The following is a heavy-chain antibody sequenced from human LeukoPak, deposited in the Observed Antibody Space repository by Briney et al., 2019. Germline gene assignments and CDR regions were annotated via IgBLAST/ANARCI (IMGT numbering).Heavy chain of an antibody. CDR1: GDSVSSNSAA. D-gene: IGHD3-9*01. CDR3: ARSQYDILTGYYYYGMDV. V-gene: IGHV6-1*01. J-gene: IGHJ6*02. CDR2: TYYGSKWYN. Sequence: SQTLSLTCAISGDSVSSNSAAWNWIRQSPSRGLEWLGRTYYGSKWYNDYAVSVKSRITINPDTSKNQFSLQLNSVTPEDTAVYYCARSQYDILTGYYYYGMDVWGQGTTVTVSS.